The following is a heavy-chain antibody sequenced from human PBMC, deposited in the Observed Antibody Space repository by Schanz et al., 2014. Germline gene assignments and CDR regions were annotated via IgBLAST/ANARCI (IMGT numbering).Heavy chain of an antibody. Sequence: QVQLVESGGGVVQPGGSLRLSCAASGFTFSSYAMHWVRQAPGKGLEWVAVISYDGSNKYYADSVKGRFTISRDNSKNTLYLQMNTLRAEDTAVYYCAKAEYDILTDSYSRLDPWGQGTLVTVSS. J-gene: IGHJ5*02. V-gene: IGHV3-30-3*01. CDR1: GFTFSSYA. CDR3: AKAEYDILTDSYSRLDP. D-gene: IGHD3-9*01. CDR2: ISYDGSNK.